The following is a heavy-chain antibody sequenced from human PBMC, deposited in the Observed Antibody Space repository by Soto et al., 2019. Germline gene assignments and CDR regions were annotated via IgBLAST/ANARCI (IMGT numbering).Heavy chain of an antibody. D-gene: IGHD3-3*01. V-gene: IGHV4-39*01. CDR3: ARISITIFGVGTEYYFDY. J-gene: IGHJ4*02. Sequence: PSETLSLTCTVSGGSISSSSYYWGWIRQPPGKGLEWIGSIYYSGSTYYNPSLKSRVTISVDTSKNQFSLKLSSVTAADTAVYYCARISITIFGVGTEYYFDYWGQGTLVTVSS. CDR2: IYYSGST. CDR1: GGSISSSSYY.